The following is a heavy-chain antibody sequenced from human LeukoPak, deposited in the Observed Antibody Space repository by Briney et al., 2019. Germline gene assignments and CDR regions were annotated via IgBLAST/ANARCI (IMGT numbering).Heavy chain of an antibody. J-gene: IGHJ4*02. V-gene: IGHV3-53*01. CDR1: GFSVSSYY. CDR3: AREPGTVTLGLDY. CDR2: IYSGGTT. D-gene: IGHD4-17*01. Sequence: GGSLRLSCAASGFSVSSYYMSWVRQAPGKGLEWVSIIYSGGTTYYADSVKGRFTISRDNSKNTLYLQMNSLRAEDTAVYYCAREPGTVTLGLDYWGQGTLVTVSS.